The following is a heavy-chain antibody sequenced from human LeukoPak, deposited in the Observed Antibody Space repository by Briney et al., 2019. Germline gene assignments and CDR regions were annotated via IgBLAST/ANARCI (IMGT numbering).Heavy chain of an antibody. D-gene: IGHD1-14*01. Sequence: SETLSLTCTVSLDSTTSNFWSWVRQPPGKGLEWIGKIHRSGSPNYNPSLQSRVTISIDRSRNQIALELSSVTAADTAVYYCARENLGGFNPGAYWGQGTLVTVSS. CDR1: LDSTTSNF. CDR2: IHRSGSP. J-gene: IGHJ4*02. CDR3: ARENLGGFNPGAY. V-gene: IGHV4-59*12.